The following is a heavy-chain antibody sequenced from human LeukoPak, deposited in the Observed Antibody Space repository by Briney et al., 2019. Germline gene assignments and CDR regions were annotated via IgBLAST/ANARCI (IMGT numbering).Heavy chain of an antibody. D-gene: IGHD5-12*01. CDR2: IKTDGSEK. Sequence: GGSLRLSCEGSGFTFSNYWMGWVRQAPGKGLQWVANIKTDGSEKYYVDSVKGRFTISRDNAKNSLYLQMNSLRAEDTAVYHCAGGYSGYDSGVGYYGMDVWGQGTTVTVSS. CDR1: GFTFSNYW. J-gene: IGHJ6*02. V-gene: IGHV3-7*01. CDR3: AGGYSGYDSGVGYYGMDV.